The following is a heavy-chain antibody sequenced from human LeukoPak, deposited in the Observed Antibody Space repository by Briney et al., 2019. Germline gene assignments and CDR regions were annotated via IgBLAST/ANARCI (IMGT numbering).Heavy chain of an antibody. D-gene: IGHD3-22*01. CDR3: ARDPEYYYDSSGEAMSDY. CDR1: GFTFSSYS. V-gene: IGHV3-21*01. Sequence: GGSLRLSCAASGFTFSSYSMNWVRQAPGKGLEWVSSISSSSSYIYYADSVKGRSTISRDNAKNSLYLQMNSLRAEDTAVYYCARDPEYYYDSSGEAMSDYWGQGTLVTVSS. J-gene: IGHJ4*02. CDR2: ISSSSSYI.